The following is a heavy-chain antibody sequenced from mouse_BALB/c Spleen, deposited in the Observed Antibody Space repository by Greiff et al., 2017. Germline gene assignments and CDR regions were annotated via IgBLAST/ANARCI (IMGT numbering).Heavy chain of an antibody. D-gene: IGHD2-4*01. CDR2: ISSGGST. V-gene: IGHV5-6-5*01. J-gene: IGHJ3*01. CDR3: ARERPYDYDDGPFAY. Sequence: EVQLQESGGGLVKPGGSLKLSCAASGFTFSSYAMSWVRQTPEKRLEWVASISSGGSTYYPDSVKGRFTISRDNARNILYLQMSSLRSEDTAMYYCARERPYDYDDGPFAYWGQGTLVTVSA. CDR1: GFTFSSYA.